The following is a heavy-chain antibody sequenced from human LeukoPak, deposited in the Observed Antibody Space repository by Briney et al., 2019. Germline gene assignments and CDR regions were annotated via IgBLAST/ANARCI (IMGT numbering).Heavy chain of an antibody. J-gene: IGHJ4*02. V-gene: IGHV3-23*01. CDR3: AKDRDFGVVIFFYFDY. D-gene: IGHD3-3*01. Sequence: GGSLRLSCAASGFTFSSYAMSWVRQAPGRGLEWVSAISGSGTTTYYADSVKGRFTIPRGNSKNTLYLQMNSLRAEDTAVYYCAKDRDFGVVIFFYFDYWGQGTLVTVSS. CDR1: GFTFSSYA. CDR2: ISGSGTTT.